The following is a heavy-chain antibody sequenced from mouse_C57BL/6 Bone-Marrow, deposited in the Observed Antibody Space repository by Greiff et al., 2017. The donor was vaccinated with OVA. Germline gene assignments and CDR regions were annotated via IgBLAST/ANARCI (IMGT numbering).Heavy chain of an antibody. CDR3: ARHEDWDYFDY. V-gene: IGHV5-6*01. D-gene: IGHD4-1*01. CDR1: GFTFSSYG. Sequence: EVKLMESGGDLVNPGGSLKLSFAASGFTFSSYGMSWVRQTPDKRLEWVATISSGGSYTYYPDSVKGRFTISRDNAKNTLYLQMSSLKSEDTAMYYCARHEDWDYFDYWGQGTTLTVSS. CDR2: ISSGGSYT. J-gene: IGHJ2*01.